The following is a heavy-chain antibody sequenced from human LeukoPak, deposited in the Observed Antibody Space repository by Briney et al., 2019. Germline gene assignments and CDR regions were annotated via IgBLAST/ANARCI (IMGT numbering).Heavy chain of an antibody. V-gene: IGHV1-8*01. CDR3: ARGRRIAARPFPFRYYYYMDV. CDR1: GYTFTSYD. Sequence: ASVKVSCKASGYTFTSYDINWVRQATGQGLEWMGWMNPNRGNTGYAQKVQGRVTMTRNTSISTAYMELSSLRSEDTAVYYCARGRRIAARPFPFRYYYYMDVWGKGTTVTVSS. D-gene: IGHD6-6*01. CDR2: MNPNRGNT. J-gene: IGHJ6*03.